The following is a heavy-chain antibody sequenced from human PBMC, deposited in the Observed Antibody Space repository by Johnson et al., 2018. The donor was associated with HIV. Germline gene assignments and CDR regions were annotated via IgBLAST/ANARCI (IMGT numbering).Heavy chain of an antibody. CDR3: ASRKH. J-gene: IGHJ3*01. V-gene: IGHV3-9*01. CDR2: ISWNSGSI. CDR1: GFTFSNYW. Sequence: SGFTFSNYWMHWVRQAPGKGLEWVSGISWNSGSIGYADSVKGRFTISRDNAKNSLYLQMNSLRAEDTAVYYCASRKHWGQGTMVTVSS.